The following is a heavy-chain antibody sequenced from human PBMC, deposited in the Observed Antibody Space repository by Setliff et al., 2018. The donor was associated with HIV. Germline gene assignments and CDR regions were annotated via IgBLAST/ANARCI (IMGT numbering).Heavy chain of an antibody. CDR3: ATSPAGEILGSRPFYFDY. J-gene: IGHJ4*02. Sequence: SSETLSLTCTVSDNSITNYYWNWIRQPPGKGLEWIGYMHYSGRTSYNPSLKSRVTTSVNTSKNQLSLNLSSVTAADTAVYYCATSPAGEILGSRPFYFDYLGQGTLVTVSS. V-gene: IGHV4-59*03. CDR2: MHYSGRT. CDR1: DNSITNYY. D-gene: IGHD3-10*01.